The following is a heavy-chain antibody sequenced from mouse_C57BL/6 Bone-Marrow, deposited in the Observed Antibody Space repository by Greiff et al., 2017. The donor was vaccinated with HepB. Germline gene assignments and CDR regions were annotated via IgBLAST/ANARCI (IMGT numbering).Heavy chain of an antibody. CDR3: AREITTVVTPYWYFDV. J-gene: IGHJ1*03. Sequence: QVQLQQPGAELVKPGASVKLSCKASGYTFTSYWMQWVKQRPGQGLEWIGEIDPSDSYTNYNQKFKGKATLTVDTSSSTAYMQLSSLTSEDSAVYYCAREITTVVTPYWYFDVWGTGTTVTVSS. CDR2: IDPSDSYT. CDR1: GYTFTSYW. V-gene: IGHV1-50*01. D-gene: IGHD1-1*01.